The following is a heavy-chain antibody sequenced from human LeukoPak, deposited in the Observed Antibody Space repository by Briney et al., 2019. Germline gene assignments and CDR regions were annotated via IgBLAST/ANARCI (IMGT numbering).Heavy chain of an antibody. V-gene: IGHV4-39*01. Sequence: PSETLSLTCTVSGGSISSTGYYWAWIRQPPGKGLERIGSIYYSGSTYYNPSLKSRVTISVDTSKNQFSLNLSSVTAADTAVFYCARHVDPSIAVAGREHWGQGTLVTVSS. D-gene: IGHD6-19*01. CDR3: ARHVDPSIAVAGREH. J-gene: IGHJ1*01. CDR2: IYYSGST. CDR1: GGSISSTGYY.